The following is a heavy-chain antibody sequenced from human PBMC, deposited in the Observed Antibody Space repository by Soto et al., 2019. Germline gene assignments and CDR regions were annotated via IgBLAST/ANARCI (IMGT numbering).Heavy chain of an antibody. D-gene: IGHD4-17*01. CDR3: ARGRNFGDFDP. V-gene: IGHV3-11*01. J-gene: IGHJ5*02. Sequence: GGSLRLSCATSGFTFSDYFMNWIRQAPGKGLEWLSFIGSSGTTIYYADSVKGRFTISRDNAKNSLYLQMNSLRAEDTAVYYCARGRNFGDFDPWGQGTLVTVSS. CDR2: IGSSGTTI. CDR1: GFTFSDYF.